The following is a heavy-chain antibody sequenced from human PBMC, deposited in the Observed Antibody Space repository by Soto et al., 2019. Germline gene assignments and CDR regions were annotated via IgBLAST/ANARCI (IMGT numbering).Heavy chain of an antibody. Sequence: SXKVSFKGSGFTXSSSAGESVRQARGQRLDWIGWIVVGSGNTNYAKKFQERVTITRDMSTRKAYMELSSMRSEDTAVYYCAASAGSIAARPRFDYWGQGTLGTVSS. CDR2: IVVGSGNT. V-gene: IGHV1-58*01. J-gene: IGHJ4*02. CDR1: GFTXSSSA. D-gene: IGHD6-6*01. CDR3: AASAGSIAARPRFDY.